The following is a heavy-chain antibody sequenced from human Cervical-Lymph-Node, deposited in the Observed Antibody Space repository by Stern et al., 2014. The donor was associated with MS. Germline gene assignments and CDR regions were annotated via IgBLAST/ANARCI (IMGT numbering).Heavy chain of an antibody. Sequence: EVQLVESGEEVKKPGESLKISCKGSGYSFTSYRIGRVRQMHGKGMEWMGTINPGDSDPRYSTSFKGEGTLSADKYISPAYLQWSSLKASNTAMYYCARRHCSSRRCGWFDPWGQGTLVTVSS. V-gene: IGHV5-51*01. J-gene: IGHJ5*02. CDR1: GYSFTSYR. D-gene: IGHD2-2*01. CDR3: ARRHCSSRRCGWFDP. CDR2: INPGDSDP.